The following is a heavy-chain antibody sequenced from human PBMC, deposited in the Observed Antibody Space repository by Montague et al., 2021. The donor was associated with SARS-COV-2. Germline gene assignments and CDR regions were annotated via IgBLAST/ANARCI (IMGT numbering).Heavy chain of an antibody. V-gene: IGHV4-28*03. CDR1: GYSISSSNW. CDR2: IYYSGST. J-gene: IGHJ6*02. D-gene: IGHD3-9*01. CDR3: ARAAPWSFRDILTGYYYYYGMDV. Sequence: SETLSLTCAVSGYSISSSNWWDWIRQPPGKGLEWIGYIYYSGSTYYNPSLKSRVTISVDTSKNQFSLKLSSVTAADTAVYYCARAAPWSFRDILTGYYYYYGMDVWGQGTTVTVSS.